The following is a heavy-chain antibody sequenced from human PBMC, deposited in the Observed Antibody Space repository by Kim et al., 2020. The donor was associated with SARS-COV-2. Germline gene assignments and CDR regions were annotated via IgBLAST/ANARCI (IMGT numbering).Heavy chain of an antibody. Sequence: GGSRRLSCAASGFTFSSYGIHWVRQAPGKGLEWVAVIWYDGSNKYYADSGKGRFTISRDNSKNTLYLQMNSLRAEDTAVDYCARGRLYCGGDCYPPFDYWGQGTLVTVSS. CDR2: IWYDGSNK. J-gene: IGHJ4*02. V-gene: IGHV3-33*01. CDR1: GFTFSSYG. D-gene: IGHD2-21*02. CDR3: ARGRLYCGGDCYPPFDY.